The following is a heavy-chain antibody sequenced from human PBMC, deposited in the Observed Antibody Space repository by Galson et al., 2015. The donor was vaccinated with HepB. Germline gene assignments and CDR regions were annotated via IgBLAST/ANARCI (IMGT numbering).Heavy chain of an antibody. V-gene: IGHV4-59*01. Sequence: ETLSLTCTVSGGSLSIYYWSWIRQPPGKGLEWLGHTYHNGKTNYNPSLRSRDTISIDTSNNQFSLRLSSVTAADTAVYYCARGHCTNGLCASYDSWGQGLLVTVSP. CDR1: GGSLSIYY. D-gene: IGHD2-8*01. CDR3: ARGHCTNGLCASYDS. CDR2: TYHNGKT. J-gene: IGHJ4*02.